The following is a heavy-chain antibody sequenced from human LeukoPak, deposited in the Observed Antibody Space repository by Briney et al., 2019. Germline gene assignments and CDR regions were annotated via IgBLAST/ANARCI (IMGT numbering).Heavy chain of an antibody. CDR1: GGSISSSNW. Sequence: PSGTLSLTCAVSGGSISSSNWWSWVRQPPGKGLEWIGEIYHSGSTNYNPSLKSRVTISVDKSKNQFSLKLSSVTAADTAVYYCARRRDGYNSFSFDYWGQGTLVTVSS. J-gene: IGHJ4*02. D-gene: IGHD5-24*01. CDR2: IYHSGST. V-gene: IGHV4-4*02. CDR3: ARRRDGYNSFSFDY.